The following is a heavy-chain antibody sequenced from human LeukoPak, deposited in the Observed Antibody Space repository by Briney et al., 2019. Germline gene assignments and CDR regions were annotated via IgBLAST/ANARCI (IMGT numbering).Heavy chain of an antibody. CDR1: GFTFTTYW. D-gene: IGHD3-22*01. CDR3: AREGALFYDDSGYYVHYFDY. V-gene: IGHV3-7*01. J-gene: IGHJ4*02. CDR2: IKQDGSEK. Sequence: SGGSLRLSCAASGFTFTTYWMSWVRQAPGKGLEWVANIKQDGSEKYYVDSVKGRFTISRDNAKNSLYLQMNSLRAEDTAAYYCAREGALFYDDSGYYVHYFDYWGQGTLVTVSS.